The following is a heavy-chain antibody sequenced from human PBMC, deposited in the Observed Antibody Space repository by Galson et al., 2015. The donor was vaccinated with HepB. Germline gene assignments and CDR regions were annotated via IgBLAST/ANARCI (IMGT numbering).Heavy chain of an antibody. D-gene: IGHD5-12*01. CDR2: IWKDGSNE. V-gene: IGHV3-33*01. J-gene: IGHJ6*02. CDR1: GLTFSSYG. CDR3: ARDEGYSGYDPKTFYYYGMEV. Sequence: SLRLSCAASGLTFSSYGMHWVRQAPGKGLEGVAVIWKDGSNEYYADSVKGRFTISRDNSKNTLHLQMNSLRAEDTAVYYCARDEGYSGYDPKTFYYYGMEVWRPGTPVAVSS.